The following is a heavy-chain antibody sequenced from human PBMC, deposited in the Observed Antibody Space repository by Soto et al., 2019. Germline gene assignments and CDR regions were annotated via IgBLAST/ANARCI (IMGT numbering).Heavy chain of an antibody. CDR2: IYPGDSDT. D-gene: IGHD3-10*01. J-gene: IGHJ6*02. CDR3: ARQYYGSGSYWAYGMDV. Sequence: GESLKISCKGSGYSFTIYWIGWVRQMPGKGLEWMGIIYPGDSDTRYSPSFQGQVTISADKSISTAYLQWSSLKASDTAMYYCARQYYGSGSYWAYGMDVWGQGTTVTVSS. CDR1: GYSFTIYW. V-gene: IGHV5-51*01.